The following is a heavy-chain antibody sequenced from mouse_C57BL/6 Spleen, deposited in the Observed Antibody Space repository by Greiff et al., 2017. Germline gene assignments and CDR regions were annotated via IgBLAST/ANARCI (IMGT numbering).Heavy chain of an antibody. D-gene: IGHD2-4*01. J-gene: IGHJ3*01. Sequence: VQLQQSGPELVKPGASVKMSCKASGYTFTDYNMHWVKQSHGKSLEWIGYINPNNGGTSYNQKFQGKATLTVNKSSSTAYMELRSLTSEDSAVYYCARNYDYDGAWFAYWGQGTLVTVSA. CDR2: INPNNGGT. V-gene: IGHV1-22*01. CDR1: GYTFTDYN. CDR3: ARNYDYDGAWFAY.